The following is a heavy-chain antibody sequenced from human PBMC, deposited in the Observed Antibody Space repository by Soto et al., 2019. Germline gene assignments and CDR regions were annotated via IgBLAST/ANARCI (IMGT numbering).Heavy chain of an antibody. J-gene: IGHJ4*02. V-gene: IGHV4-31*03. Sequence: SETLSLTCTVSGGSIGSGGYYWSWIRQHPGKGLEWIGYIYYSGSTYYNPSLKSRVTISVDTSKNQFSLKLSSVTAADTAVYYCASTRYGGPGDYWGQGTLVTVSS. CDR2: IYYSGST. D-gene: IGHD1-26*01. CDR3: ASTRYGGPGDY. CDR1: GGSIGSGGYY.